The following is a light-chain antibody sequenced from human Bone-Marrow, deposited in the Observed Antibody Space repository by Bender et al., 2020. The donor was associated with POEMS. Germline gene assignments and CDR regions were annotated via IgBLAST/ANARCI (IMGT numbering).Light chain of an antibody. CDR2: EDD. Sequence: SDELTQPPSVSVSPGQTARITCSGDALPKKYAYWYQQKSGQAPVLVIYEDDKRPSGIPERVSGSSSGTMATLTISGAQVEDEADYYCYSADSSGYHWVFGGGTRLTVL. CDR1: ALPKKY. V-gene: IGLV3-10*01. J-gene: IGLJ3*02. CDR3: YSADSSGYHWV.